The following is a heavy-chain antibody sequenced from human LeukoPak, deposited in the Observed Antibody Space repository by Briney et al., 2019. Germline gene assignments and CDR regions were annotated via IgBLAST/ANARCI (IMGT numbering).Heavy chain of an antibody. D-gene: IGHD4-17*01. CDR1: GGSFGGYY. Sequence: SETLSLTCAVYGGSFGGYYWSWIRQPPGKGLEWIGEINHSGSTNYNPSLKSRVTISVDTSKNQFSLKLSSVTAADTAVYYCARGRLRNLDYWGQGTLVTVSS. CDR2: INHSGST. CDR3: ARGRLRNLDY. V-gene: IGHV4-34*01. J-gene: IGHJ4*02.